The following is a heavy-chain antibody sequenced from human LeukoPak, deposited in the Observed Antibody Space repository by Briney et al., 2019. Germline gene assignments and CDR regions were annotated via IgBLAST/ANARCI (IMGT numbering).Heavy chain of an antibody. V-gene: IGHV3-74*01. CDR2: IKTDGSIT. Sequence: GGSLRLSCAASGFSFSVYWMHWVRHAPGKGPVWVSRIKTDGSITDYADSVKGRFTISRDNAKNTLYLQMNSLRAEDTAVYYCAKEVRNNYYFDYWGQGTLVTVSS. CDR3: AKEVRNNYYFDY. J-gene: IGHJ4*02. D-gene: IGHD1/OR15-1a*01. CDR1: GFSFSVYW.